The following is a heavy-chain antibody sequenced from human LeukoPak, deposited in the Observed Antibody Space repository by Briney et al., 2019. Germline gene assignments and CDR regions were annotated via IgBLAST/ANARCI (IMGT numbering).Heavy chain of an antibody. CDR2: IYTDGST. Sequence: PGGSLRLSCAASGSTVSSHYMGWVRQAPGKGLEWVSVIYTDGSTYYADSVKGRFTISRDNSKNTLDLQMNSLRVEDTAVYYCTRGCGAYVTAADYWGQGTLVTVSS. CDR3: TRGCGAYVTAADY. D-gene: IGHD2-21*01. V-gene: IGHV3-66*01. CDR1: GSTVSSHY. J-gene: IGHJ4*02.